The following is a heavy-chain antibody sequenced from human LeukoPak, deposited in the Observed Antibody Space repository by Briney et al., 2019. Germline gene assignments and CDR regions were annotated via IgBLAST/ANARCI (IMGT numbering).Heavy chain of an antibody. Sequence: PGGSLRLSCAASGFTFSSYGMHWVRQAPGKGLEWVAFIRYDGSNKYYADSVKGRFTISRDNSKNTLYLQMNSLRAEDTAVCYCARDRAYQLHVDTAMAGYFDYWGQGTLVTVSS. CDR1: GFTFSSYG. V-gene: IGHV3-30*02. J-gene: IGHJ4*02. D-gene: IGHD5-18*01. CDR3: ARDRAYQLHVDTAMAGYFDY. CDR2: IRYDGSNK.